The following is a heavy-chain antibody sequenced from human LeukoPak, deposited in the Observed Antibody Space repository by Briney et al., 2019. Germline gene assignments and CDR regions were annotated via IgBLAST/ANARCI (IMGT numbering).Heavy chain of an antibody. D-gene: IGHD3-9*01. CDR1: GFTFSSYG. V-gene: IGHV3-23*01. CDR2: ISGSGGST. Sequence: GGSLRLSCAASGFTFSSYGMTWVRQAPGKGLEWVSGISGSGGSTYYADSVKGRFTISRDNSKNTLYLQMNNLRAEDTAIYYCAKAANYDILTGYYLDYWGQGTLVTVSS. J-gene: IGHJ4*02. CDR3: AKAANYDILTGYYLDY.